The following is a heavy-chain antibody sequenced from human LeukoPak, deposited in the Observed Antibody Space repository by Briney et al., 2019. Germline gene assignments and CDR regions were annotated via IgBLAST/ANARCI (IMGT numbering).Heavy chain of an antibody. D-gene: IGHD3-10*01. Sequence: ASVKVSCKASGYTFTSYDINWVRQATGQGLEWMGWMNPNSGNTGYAQKFQGRVTITRNTSISTAYMELSSLRSEDTAVYYCAREGLWFGEPPAGYYYYYMDVWGKGTTVTVSS. CDR2: MNPNSGNT. CDR1: GYTFTSYD. V-gene: IGHV1-8*03. J-gene: IGHJ6*03. CDR3: AREGLWFGEPPAGYYYYYMDV.